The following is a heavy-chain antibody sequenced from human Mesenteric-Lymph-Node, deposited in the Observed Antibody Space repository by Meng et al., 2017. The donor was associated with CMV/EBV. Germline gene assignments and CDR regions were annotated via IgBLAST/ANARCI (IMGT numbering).Heavy chain of an antibody. J-gene: IGHJ4*02. CDR3: ARVIGQFSGPDFWSGYFDY. CDR1: Y. Sequence: YIYWGRQAPGQGLEWGGMINPSGGRTSYAPKFKGRVTVTSDTSTSTVYMELSSLRSEDTAVFYCARVIGQFSGPDFWSGYFDYWGQGTLVTVSS. CDR2: INPSGGRT. D-gene: IGHD3-3*01. V-gene: IGHV1-46*01.